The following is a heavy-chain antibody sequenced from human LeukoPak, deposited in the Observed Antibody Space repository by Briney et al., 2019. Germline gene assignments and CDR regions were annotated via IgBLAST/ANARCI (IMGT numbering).Heavy chain of an antibody. V-gene: IGHV3-64*01. CDR3: ARVGRGYSYGYLGLDY. CDR1: GFTFSSYA. CDR2: ISSNGGST. Sequence: PGGSLRLSCAASGFTFSSYAMHWVRQAPGKGLEYVSAISSNGGSTYYANSVKGRFTISRDNSTNTLYLQMGSLRAEDMAVYYCARVGRGYSYGYLGLDYWGQGTLVTVSS. J-gene: IGHJ4*02. D-gene: IGHD5-18*01.